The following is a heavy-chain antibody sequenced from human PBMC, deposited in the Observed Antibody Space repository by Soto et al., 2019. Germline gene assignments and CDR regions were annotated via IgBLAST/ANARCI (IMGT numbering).Heavy chain of an antibody. CDR2: IYYSGST. J-gene: IGHJ3*02. V-gene: IGHV4-39*01. CDR1: GGSISSSSYY. CDR3: ARRRGYYGSVSGFFDI. D-gene: IGHD3-10*01. Sequence: PSETLSLTCTVSGGSISSSSYYWGWIRQPPGKGLEWIGSIYYSGSTYYNPSLKSRVTISVDTSKNQFSLKLSSVTAADTAVYYCARRRGYYGSVSGFFDIWGQGTMVTVSS.